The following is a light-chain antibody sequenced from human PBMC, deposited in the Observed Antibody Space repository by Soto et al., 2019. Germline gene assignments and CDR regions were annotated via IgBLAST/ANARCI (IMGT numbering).Light chain of an antibody. Sequence: DVVLTQSPLSLSVTLGQPASISCRSSQSLQYSNGNTYLNWFHQRPGQSPRRLIYNVSNRDSGVPDRFSGSGSGTDFTLRISRVEAEDVGVYYCMQSVPWPPYTFGQGTKLEI. CDR1: QSLQYSNGNTY. V-gene: IGKV2-30*01. CDR2: NVS. J-gene: IGKJ2*01. CDR3: MQSVPWPPYT.